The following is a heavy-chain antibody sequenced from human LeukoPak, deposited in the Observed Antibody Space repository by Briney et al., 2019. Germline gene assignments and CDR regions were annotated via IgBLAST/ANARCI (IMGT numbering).Heavy chain of an antibody. Sequence: SETLSLTCTVSGGSISSGGYYWSWIRQHPGKGLEWIGYIYYSGSTYYNPSLKSRVTISVDTSKNQFSLKLSSVTAADTAVYYRARDTYTHAFDIWGQGTMVTVSS. V-gene: IGHV4-31*03. J-gene: IGHJ3*02. CDR1: GGSISSGGYY. CDR3: ARDTYTHAFDI. D-gene: IGHD1-1*01. CDR2: IYYSGST.